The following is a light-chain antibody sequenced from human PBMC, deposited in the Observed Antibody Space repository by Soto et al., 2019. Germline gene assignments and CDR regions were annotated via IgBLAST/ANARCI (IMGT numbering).Light chain of an antibody. CDR3: QKYSSGPRT. J-gene: IGKJ1*01. CDR2: AAS. V-gene: IGKV1-27*01. Sequence: DIQMTQSPSSLSASVGDKVTITCRASQGIRNYLAWYQQKPGKVPRLLIFAASTLQSGVPSRFSDSGSGTHFTLTINSLQPEDVATYYCQKYSSGPRTFGQGTRVEIK. CDR1: QGIRNY.